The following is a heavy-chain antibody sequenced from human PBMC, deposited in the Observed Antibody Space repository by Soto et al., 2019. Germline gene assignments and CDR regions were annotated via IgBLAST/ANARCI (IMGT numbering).Heavy chain of an antibody. V-gene: IGHV3-7*05. CDR1: GLTLSRYW. Sequence: EVHPVESGGGLVQPGGSLRLSCAVSGLTLSRYWMSWVGQAPGKGLEWVANINQDGSDKNYLDSVKGRFTVSRDNAKNSLYLQMNGLRVEDTAVYFCARGHYGMEDWGQGTTVTVSS. CDR2: INQDGSDK. J-gene: IGHJ6*02. CDR3: ARGHYGMED.